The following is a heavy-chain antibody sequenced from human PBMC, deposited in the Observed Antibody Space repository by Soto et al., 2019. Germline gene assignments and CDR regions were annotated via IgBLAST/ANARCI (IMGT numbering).Heavy chain of an antibody. D-gene: IGHD3-3*01. V-gene: IGHV1-2*02. CDR2: INPNSGAT. J-gene: IGHJ5*02. Sequence: VKVSCKASGYTFTGYFIHWVRQAPGQGLEWMGWINPNSGATKYAQKFQGRVTMTRDTSISTAYMELTLLRSDDTAIYYCARGGGTILAPLPWGEGTLVTVSS. CDR1: GYTFTGYF. CDR3: ARGGGTILAPLP.